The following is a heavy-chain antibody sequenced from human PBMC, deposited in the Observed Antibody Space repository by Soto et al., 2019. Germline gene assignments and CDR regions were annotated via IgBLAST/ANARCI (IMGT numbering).Heavy chain of an antibody. V-gene: IGHV4-59*01. CDR1: GGSISVYY. J-gene: IGHJ4*02. D-gene: IGHD3-10*02. CDR2: IYNSGST. Sequence: QVQLQESGPGLVKPSETLSLTCTVSGGSISVYYWSWIRQPPVKGLEWIGYIYNSGSTNSNPSLKSRVTISVDTSKNQFSLNLSSVTAADTAVYYCARVLSGVVDHHFDYWGQGTLVTVSS. CDR3: ARVLSGVVDHHFDY.